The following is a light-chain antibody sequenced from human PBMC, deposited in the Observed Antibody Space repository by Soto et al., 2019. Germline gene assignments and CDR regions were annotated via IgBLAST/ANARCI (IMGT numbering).Light chain of an antibody. CDR2: AAS. V-gene: IGKV3-20*01. CDR3: QQYGTSPFT. CDR1: QSVSSSY. Sequence: IVLTQSAGPLSLSPGESATLSWAASQSVSSSYLAWHQQKNGQAPRLLISAASSRATGIPDRFSGSGYGTDFTLTISRLETEDFAVYYCQQYGTSPFTFGPGTKVDIK. J-gene: IGKJ3*01.